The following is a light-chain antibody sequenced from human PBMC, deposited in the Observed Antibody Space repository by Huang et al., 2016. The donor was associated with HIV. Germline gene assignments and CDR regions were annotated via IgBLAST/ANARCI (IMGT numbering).Light chain of an antibody. Sequence: DIQMTQSPSSLSTFVGDRVTITCRASQNINTFLHGYQEKPGKAPRLLIYSASSLEHGVPSRFSGSASGTEFTLTVSSVQPDDSATYYCQQTYRTPYTFGQGTKLDI. CDR3: QQTYRTPYT. CDR2: SAS. V-gene: IGKV1-39*01. CDR1: QNINTF. J-gene: IGKJ2*01.